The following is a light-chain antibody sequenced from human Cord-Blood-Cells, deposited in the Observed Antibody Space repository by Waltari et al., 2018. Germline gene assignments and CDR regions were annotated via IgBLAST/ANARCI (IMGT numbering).Light chain of an antibody. V-gene: IGLV2-14*01. CDR2: DVS. J-gene: IGLJ2*01. CDR1: SSDVGGYNY. CDR3: SSYTSSSTLV. Sequence: QSALTQPASVSGSPGQSITISCTGPSSDVGGYNYVSWYQQHPGKAPIYMIYDVSNRPSGVSNRFSGSKSGNTASLTISGLQAEDEADYYCSSYTSSSTLVFGGGTKLTVL.